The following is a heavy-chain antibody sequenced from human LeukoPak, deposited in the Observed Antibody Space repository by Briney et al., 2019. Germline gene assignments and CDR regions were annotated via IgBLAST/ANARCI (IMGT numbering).Heavy chain of an antibody. CDR3: ARRKGTYGSGSYFRTHNFYYFDY. CDR2: INHSGST. V-gene: IGHV4-34*01. CDR1: GGSFSGYY. Sequence: PSGTLSLTCAVYGGSFSGYYWSWIRQPPGKGLEWIGEINHSGSTNYNPSLKSRVTISVDTSKNQFSLKLSSVTAADTAVYYCARRKGTYGSGSYFRTHNFYYFDYWGQGTLVTVSS. D-gene: IGHD3-10*01. J-gene: IGHJ4*02.